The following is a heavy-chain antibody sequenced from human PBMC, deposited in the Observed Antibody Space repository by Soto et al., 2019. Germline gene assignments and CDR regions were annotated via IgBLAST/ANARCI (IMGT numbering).Heavy chain of an antibody. Sequence: ASVKVSCKASGYTFTSYAMHWVRQAPGQRLEWMGWINADNGNTKYSQKLQGRVTITTDTSTSTAYMELRSLSSDDTAVYYCARPQNDILTDSYTNYFDSWGQGTPVTVSS. D-gene: IGHD3-9*01. CDR2: INADNGNT. CDR1: GYTFTSYA. CDR3: ARPQNDILTDSYTNYFDS. V-gene: IGHV1-3*01. J-gene: IGHJ4*02.